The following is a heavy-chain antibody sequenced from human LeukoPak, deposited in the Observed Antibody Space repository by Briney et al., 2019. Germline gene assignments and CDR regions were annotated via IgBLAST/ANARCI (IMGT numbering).Heavy chain of an antibody. CDR1: GYTFSSYG. Sequence: GASVTVSCKASGYTFSSYGISWVRQAPGQGLEWMGWINIYNGNTNYAQKLQGRVTMTTDTSTSTAYMELRSLRSDDTAVYYCATERGGYSYGDYWGQGTLVSVSS. CDR2: INIYNGNT. V-gene: IGHV1-18*01. CDR3: ATERGGYSYGDY. D-gene: IGHD5-18*01. J-gene: IGHJ4*02.